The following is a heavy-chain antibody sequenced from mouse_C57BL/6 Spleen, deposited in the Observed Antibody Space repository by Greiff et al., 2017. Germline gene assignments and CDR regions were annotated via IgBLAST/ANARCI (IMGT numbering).Heavy chain of an antibody. Sequence: QVQLQQSGAELVKPGASVKLSCKASGYTFTEYTIHWVKQRSGQGLEWIGWFYPGSGSIKYNEKFKDKATLTADKSSSTVYMELSRLTSEDSAVXFCASHGFTLLLPADDFDYWGQGTTLTVSS. J-gene: IGHJ2*01. CDR2: FYPGSGSI. CDR1: GYTFTEYT. V-gene: IGHV1-62-2*01. CDR3: ASHGFTLLLPADDFDY.